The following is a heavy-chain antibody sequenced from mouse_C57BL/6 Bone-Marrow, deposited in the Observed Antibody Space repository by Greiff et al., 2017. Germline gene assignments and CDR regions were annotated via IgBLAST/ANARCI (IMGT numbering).Heavy chain of an antibody. D-gene: IGHD2-4*01. V-gene: IGHV5-9-1*02. J-gene: IGHJ1*03. CDR2: ISSGGDYI. CDR3: TRFYYDYDYWYFDV. Sequence: EVKLVESGAGLVKPGGSLKLSCAASGFTFSSYAMSWVRQTPEKRLEWVAYISSGGDYIYYADTVKGRFTISRDNARNTLYLQMSSLKSEDTAMYYCTRFYYDYDYWYFDVWGTGTTVTVSS. CDR1: GFTFSSYA.